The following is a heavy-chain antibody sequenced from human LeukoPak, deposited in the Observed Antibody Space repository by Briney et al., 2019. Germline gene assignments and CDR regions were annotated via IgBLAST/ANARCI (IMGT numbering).Heavy chain of an antibody. CDR2: IRQDGSEK. V-gene: IGHV3-7*03. Sequence: GGSLSLSCAASGFSFSAYWMGWIRLLPGKGLEWVANIRQDGSEKNYVDSVKGRFTISRDNARKSLYLQMNSLTAEDTAAYYCARRTGAAPGEFFLHWGQGTLVTVSS. J-gene: IGHJ1*01. CDR3: ARRTGAAPGEFFLH. D-gene: IGHD6-19*01. CDR1: GFSFSAYW.